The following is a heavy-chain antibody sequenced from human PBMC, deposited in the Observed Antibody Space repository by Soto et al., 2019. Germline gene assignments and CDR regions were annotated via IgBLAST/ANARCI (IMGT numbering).Heavy chain of an antibody. Sequence: SETRSRIWAVYGGSFSCYYWSWIRQPPGKGLGWMGEINHSGSTNYNPSLKSRVTISVDTSKNQFSLKLSSVTAADTAVYYCARGGERITIFGVVIRPYYYGMDVWGQGTTVTVSS. J-gene: IGHJ6*02. V-gene: IGHV4-34*01. CDR2: INHSGST. CDR1: GGSFSCYY. CDR3: ARGGERITIFGVVIRPYYYGMDV. D-gene: IGHD3-3*01.